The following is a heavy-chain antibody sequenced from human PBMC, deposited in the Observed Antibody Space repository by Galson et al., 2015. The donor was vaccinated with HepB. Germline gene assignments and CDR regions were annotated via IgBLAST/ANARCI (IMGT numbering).Heavy chain of an antibody. V-gene: IGHV3-21*01. D-gene: IGHD2-21*01. J-gene: IGHJ3*02. CDR2: ISSDNADI. Sequence: SLRLSCAASGFTFRTFTMNWVRQAPGKGLEWVASISSDNADIHYAESVKGRFTISRDNAKNSLHLQMNSLSVEDTALYYCTKEARVCDADRCSSGFSGFDIWGQGTMVSVP. CDR3: TKEARVCDADRCSSGFSGFDI. CDR1: GFTFRTFT.